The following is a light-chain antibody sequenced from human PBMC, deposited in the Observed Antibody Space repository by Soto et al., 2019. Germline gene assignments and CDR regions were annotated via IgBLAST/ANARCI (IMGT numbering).Light chain of an antibody. J-gene: IGKJ1*01. CDR2: DAS. CDR1: QSVTSSY. V-gene: IGKV3-11*01. CDR3: QQRSNWPRT. Sequence: EIVLTQSPGTLSLSPGERVTLSCRASQSVTSSYIAWYQQKSGQAPRLLIYDASNRATGIPARFSGSGSGTDFTLTISSLELEDFAVYYCQQRSNWPRTFGQGTKVDIK.